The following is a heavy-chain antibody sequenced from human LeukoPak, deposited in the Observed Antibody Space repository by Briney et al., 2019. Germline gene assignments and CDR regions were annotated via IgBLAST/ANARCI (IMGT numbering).Heavy chain of an antibody. CDR2: ISSSSSTT. CDR3: ARGHYGLDV. Sequence: GGSLRLSCAASGFTFSSYSMNWVRQAPGKGLEWVSYISSSSSTTYYADSVKGRFTISRDNARNSLSLQMNSLRAEDTAVYYCARGHYGLDVWGQGTTVTVSS. CDR1: GFTFSSYS. V-gene: IGHV3-48*04. J-gene: IGHJ6*02.